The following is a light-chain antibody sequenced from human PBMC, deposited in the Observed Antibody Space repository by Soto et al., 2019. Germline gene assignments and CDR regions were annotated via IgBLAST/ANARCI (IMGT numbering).Light chain of an antibody. CDR2: GAS. J-gene: IGKJ4*01. CDR3: QQYNNWPPLT. CDR1: QSVSSN. Sequence: EIVMTQSPATLSVSAGERATLSCRASQSVSSNLAWYQQKPGQAPRLLIYGASTRATGIPARFSGSGSGAAFTLTISSLQSEDFAVYYCQQYNNWPPLTFGGGTKVEIK. V-gene: IGKV3-15*01.